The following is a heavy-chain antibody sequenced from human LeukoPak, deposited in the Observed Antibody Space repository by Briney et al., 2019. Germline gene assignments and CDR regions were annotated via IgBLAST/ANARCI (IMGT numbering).Heavy chain of an antibody. V-gene: IGHV5-51*01. CDR1: GYSFTNYW. CDR3: ARGGYSYTYYDAFDI. CDR2: IYPGDSDT. Sequence: GESLKISCKGSGYSFTNYWIGWVRQMPGKGLEWMGIIYPGDSDTRYSPSLQGQVTISADKSISTAYLQWSSLKASDTAMYYCARGGYSYTYYDAFDIWGQGTMVTVSS. J-gene: IGHJ3*02. D-gene: IGHD5-18*01.